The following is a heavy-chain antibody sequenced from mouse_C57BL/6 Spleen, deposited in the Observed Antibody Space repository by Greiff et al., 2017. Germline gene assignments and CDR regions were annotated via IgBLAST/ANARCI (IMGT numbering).Heavy chain of an antibody. D-gene: IGHD2-4*01. CDR3: ARDRLRGFFDY. Sequence: EVQLVESGGGLVKPGGSLKLSCAASGFTFSSYAMSWVRQTPEKRLEWVATISDGGSYTYYPDNVKGRFTISRDNAKNNLYLQMSHLKSEDTAMYYCARDRLRGFFDYWGQGTTLTVSS. CDR1: GFTFSSYA. J-gene: IGHJ2*01. CDR2: ISDGGSYT. V-gene: IGHV5-4*01.